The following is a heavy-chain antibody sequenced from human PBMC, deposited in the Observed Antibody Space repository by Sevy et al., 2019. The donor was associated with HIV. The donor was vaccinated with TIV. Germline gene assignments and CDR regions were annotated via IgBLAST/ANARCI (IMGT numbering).Heavy chain of an antibody. Sequence: GGSLRLSCAASGFTFNTYAMSWVRQAPGKGLEWVSGIRGSGSSTYYAESVKGRVTISRDNSKSTVHLQMNSLRVEDTAVYYCAKESPGYNYDSSGNLDYWGQGTLVNVSS. J-gene: IGHJ4*02. D-gene: IGHD3-22*01. CDR3: AKESPGYNYDSSGNLDY. V-gene: IGHV3-23*01. CDR2: IRGSGSST. CDR1: GFTFNTYA.